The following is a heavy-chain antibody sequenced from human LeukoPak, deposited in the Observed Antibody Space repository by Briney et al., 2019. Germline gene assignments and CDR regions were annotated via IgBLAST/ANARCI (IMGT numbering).Heavy chain of an antibody. J-gene: IGHJ5*02. Sequence: SETLSLTCTVSGGSISSYYWSGIRQPPGKGLVWIGYIYYSGSTNYNPSLKSRVTILVDTSKNRFSLKLSSVTAADTAVYYCARSSSSWYMGWFDPWGQGTLVTVSS. D-gene: IGHD6-13*01. CDR3: ARSSSSWYMGWFDP. V-gene: IGHV4-59*01. CDR2: IYYSGST. CDR1: GGSISSYY.